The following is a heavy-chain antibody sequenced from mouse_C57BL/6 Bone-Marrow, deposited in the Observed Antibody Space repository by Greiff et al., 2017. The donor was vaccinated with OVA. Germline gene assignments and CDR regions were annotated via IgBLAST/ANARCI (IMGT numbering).Heavy chain of an antibody. CDR3: ARYYYGSSYGYFDY. Sequence: EVQLQQSGGGLVQPGGSLSLSCAASGFTFTDYYMSWVRQPPGKALEWLGFIRNKANGYTTEYSASVKGRFTISRDNSQSILYLQMNALRAEDSATYYCARYYYGSSYGYFDYWGQGTTLTVSS. D-gene: IGHD1-1*01. J-gene: IGHJ2*01. CDR1: GFTFTDYY. V-gene: IGHV7-3*01. CDR2: IRNKANGYTT.